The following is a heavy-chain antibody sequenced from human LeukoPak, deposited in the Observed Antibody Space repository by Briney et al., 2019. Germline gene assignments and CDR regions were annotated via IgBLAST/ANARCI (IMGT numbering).Heavy chain of an antibody. V-gene: IGHV4-59*01. J-gene: IGHJ4*02. CDR3: ARGQGSGSYYLDY. CDR1: GGSISSYF. Sequence: SETLSLTCSVSGGSISSYFWSWIRPPPGKGLEWIGYINHSGNTYYNPSLKSRVTISVDTSKNQLSLKLSSVTAADTAVYYCARGQGSGSYYLDYWGQGTLVTVSS. CDR2: INHSGNT. D-gene: IGHD1-26*01.